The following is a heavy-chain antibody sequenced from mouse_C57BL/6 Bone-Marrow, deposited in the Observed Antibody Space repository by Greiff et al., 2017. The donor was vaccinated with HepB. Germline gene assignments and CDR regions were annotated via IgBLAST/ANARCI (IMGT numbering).Heavy chain of an antibody. J-gene: IGHJ3*01. CDR3: AKKGYYGSGRFAY. V-gene: IGHV2-5*01. CDR2: IWRGGST. CDR1: GFSLTSYG. Sequence: VMLVESGPGLVQPSQSLSITCTVSGFSLTSYGVHWVRQSPGKGLEWLGVIWRGGSTDYNAAFMSRLSITKDNSKSQVFFKMNSLQADDTAIYYCAKKGYYGSGRFAYWGQGTLVTVSA. D-gene: IGHD1-1*01.